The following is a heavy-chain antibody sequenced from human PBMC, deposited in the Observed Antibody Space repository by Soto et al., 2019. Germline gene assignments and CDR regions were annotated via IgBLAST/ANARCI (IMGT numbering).Heavy chain of an antibody. CDR1: GFTFSGYW. CDR2: IKQDGSEQ. J-gene: IGHJ6*02. CDR3: AREAV. V-gene: IGHV3-7*05. Sequence: EVQLVESGGGLVQPGESLRLSCAASGFTFSGYWMSWVRQAPGKGLEWVANIKQDGSEQFYVDSVKGRFTISRDNAKNSLYLQMNSLRAEDTAVYYCAREAVWGQGTTVTVSS.